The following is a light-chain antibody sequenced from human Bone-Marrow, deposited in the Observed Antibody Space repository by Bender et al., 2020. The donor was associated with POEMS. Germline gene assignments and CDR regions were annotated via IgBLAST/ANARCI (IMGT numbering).Light chain of an antibody. CDR2: EDN. CDR3: QAWDSGLHVL. CDR1: KLWDKY. J-gene: IGLJ2*01. V-gene: IGLV3-1*01. Sequence: SYELSQSPSVSVSPGRTASITCSGDKLWDKYICWFQQKPGQSPILVIYEDNKRPSGIPERFSGSNSGNTATLTISGTQAMDEADYYYQAWDSGLHVLFGGGTKLTVL.